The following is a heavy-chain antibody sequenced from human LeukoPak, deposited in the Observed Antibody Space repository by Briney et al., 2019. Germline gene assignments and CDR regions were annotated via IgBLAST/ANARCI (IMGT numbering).Heavy chain of an antibody. CDR3: ITNGGSSWRGY. CDR2: IKSKTDGGTI. CDR1: GLTFSNAW. Sequence: PGGSLRLSCAASGLTFSNAWMSWVRQAPGKGLEWVGRIKSKTDGGTIEYAAPVKGRFTISRDDAKNTLFLQINSLKTKDTAVYYCITNGGSSWRGYWGQGTLVTVSS. D-gene: IGHD1-26*01. J-gene: IGHJ4*02. V-gene: IGHV3-15*01.